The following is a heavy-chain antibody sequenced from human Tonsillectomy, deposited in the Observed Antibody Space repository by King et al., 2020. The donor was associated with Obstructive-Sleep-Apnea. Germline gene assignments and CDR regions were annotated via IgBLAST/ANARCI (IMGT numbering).Heavy chain of an antibody. J-gene: IGHJ3*02. CDR2: INHSGST. CDR1: GGSFSGYY. Sequence: QVQLQQWGAGLLKPSETLSLTCAVYGGSFSGYYWSWIRQPPGKGLEWIGEINHSGSTNYNPSLKSRVTISVDTSKNQFSLKLSSVTAADTAVYYCARGPAFLPGLSSCAFDIWGQGTMVTVSS. CDR3: ARGPAFLPGLSSCAFDI. D-gene: IGHD3-9*01. V-gene: IGHV4-34*01.